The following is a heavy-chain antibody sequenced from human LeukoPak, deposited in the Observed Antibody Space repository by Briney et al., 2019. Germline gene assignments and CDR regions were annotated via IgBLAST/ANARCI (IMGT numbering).Heavy chain of an antibody. CDR2: ISHDGSNQ. Sequence: GRSLRLSCAASGFPFSSYGMHWVRQAPGKGLEWVAVISHDGSNQYYGDSVKGRFTISRDNSKNTVYLQMNSLRAEDTAVYYCAKELYYASGSYPDYWGQGTLVTASS. CDR3: AKELYYASGSYPDY. D-gene: IGHD3-10*01. J-gene: IGHJ4*02. V-gene: IGHV3-30*18. CDR1: GFPFSSYG.